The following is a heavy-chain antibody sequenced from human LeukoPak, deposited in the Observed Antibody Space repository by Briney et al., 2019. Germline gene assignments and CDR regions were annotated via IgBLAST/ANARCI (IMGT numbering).Heavy chain of an antibody. CDR2: ISSSSSYI. CDR3: ARDRGDSGYYYYYMDV. Sequence: PGGSLRLSCAASGFTFSSYSMNWVRQAPGKGLGWVSSISSSSSYIYYADSVKGRFTISRDNAKNSLYLQMNSLRAEDTAVYYCARDRGDSGYYYYYMDVWGKGTTVTVSS. D-gene: IGHD4-17*01. J-gene: IGHJ6*03. V-gene: IGHV3-21*01. CDR1: GFTFSSYS.